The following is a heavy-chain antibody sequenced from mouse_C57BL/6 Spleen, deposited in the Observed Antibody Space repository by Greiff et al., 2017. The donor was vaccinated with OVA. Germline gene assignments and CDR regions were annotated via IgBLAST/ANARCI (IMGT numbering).Heavy chain of an antibody. CDR3: ASDSLIYYGSSPAWFAY. CDR2: ITPNYGTT. V-gene: IGHV1-39*01. J-gene: IGHJ3*01. D-gene: IGHD1-1*01. Sequence: EVQLQQSGPALVKPGASVKISCKASGYSFTDSNMNWVKQSNGKSLEWIGVITPNYGTTSSNQKFKGKATLTVDQYSSTAYMQLNSLTSEDSAVYYCASDSLIYYGSSPAWFAYWGQGTLVTVSA. CDR1: GYSFTDSN.